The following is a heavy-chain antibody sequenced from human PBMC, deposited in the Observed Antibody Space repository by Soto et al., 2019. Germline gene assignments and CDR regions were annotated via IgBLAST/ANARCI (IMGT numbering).Heavy chain of an antibody. J-gene: IGHJ3*02. CDR2: IWYAGSNT. D-gene: IGHD4-17*01. V-gene: IGHV3-33*01. CDR3: AREPDYGDYDAFAI. Sequence: QVQLVESGGGVVQPGRSLRLSCAASGFTFSSYGMHWVRQAPGKGLEWVAVIWYAGSNTYYADSVKGRFTISRDNSKNTLYLQMNSLRAEDTAVYYCAREPDYGDYDAFAIWGHVTMVTVSS. CDR1: GFTFSSYG.